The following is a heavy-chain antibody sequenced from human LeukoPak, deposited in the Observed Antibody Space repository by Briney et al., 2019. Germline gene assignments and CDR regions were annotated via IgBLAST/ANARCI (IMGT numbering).Heavy chain of an antibody. Sequence: PSETLSLTCTVSGGSISSYYWSWIRQPPGKGLEWIGYIYYSGSTNYNPSLKSRVTISVDTSKNQFSLKLSSVTAANTAVYYCARHSDPYYDILTGYYSGLSVGDWGQGTLVTVSS. CDR3: ARHSDPYYDILTGYYSGLSVGD. CDR2: IYYSGST. D-gene: IGHD3-9*01. J-gene: IGHJ4*02. CDR1: GGSISSYY. V-gene: IGHV4-59*08.